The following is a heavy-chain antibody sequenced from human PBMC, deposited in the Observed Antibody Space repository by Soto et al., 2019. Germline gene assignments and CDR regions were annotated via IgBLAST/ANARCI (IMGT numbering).Heavy chain of an antibody. D-gene: IGHD1-1*01. CDR1: GITFSSYG. J-gene: IGHJ4*02. Sequence: QVQLVESGGGVVQPGRSLRLSCAASGITFSSYGMHWVRQAPGKGLEWVAVISYDGTNKYYADSVKGRFTISRDNSENTLSLQMNSLRDEDTAVYYCAPGYRFVDYWGQGTLVTVSS. CDR3: APGYRFVDY. V-gene: IGHV3-30*03. CDR2: ISYDGTNK.